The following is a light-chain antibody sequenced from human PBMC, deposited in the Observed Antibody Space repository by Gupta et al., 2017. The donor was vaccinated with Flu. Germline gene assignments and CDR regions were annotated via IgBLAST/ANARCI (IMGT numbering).Light chain of an antibody. CDR1: SGSIASNF. CDR2: DDN. Sequence: NFMLTQPHSVSESPGKTVTISCTRSSGSIASNFVQWYQQRPGSSPTTGSYDDNQRPSGVPDRFSGSIDSSSNSASLTISGLKTEDEADDYCQSYDSSNPWVFGGGTKLT. J-gene: IGLJ3*02. CDR3: QSYDSSNPWV. V-gene: IGLV6-57*01.